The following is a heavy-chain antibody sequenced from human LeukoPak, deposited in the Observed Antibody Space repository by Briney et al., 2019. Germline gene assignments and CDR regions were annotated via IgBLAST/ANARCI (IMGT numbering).Heavy chain of an antibody. CDR1: GFTFSSSW. Sequence: PGGSLRLSCAASGFTFSSSWMHWVRQAPGKGLVWVSRITRDGSSTTCADSVKGRFTTSRDNAKNTLYLQMDSLRDDDTAVYYCARDPGYESWSPFWGGMDVWGNGTTVIVSS. D-gene: IGHD3-16*01. J-gene: IGHJ6*04. V-gene: IGHV3-74*01. CDR3: ARDPGYESWSPFWGGMDV. CDR2: ITRDGSST.